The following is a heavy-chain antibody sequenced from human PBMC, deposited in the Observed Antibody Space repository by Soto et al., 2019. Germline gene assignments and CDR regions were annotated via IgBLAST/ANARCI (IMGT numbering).Heavy chain of an antibody. CDR3: AKDVESGWYEAFDY. CDR2: IRSFDYRT. CDR1: GFAFSQYG. Sequence: PGGSLRLSCTASGFAFSQYGMSWVRQAPGKGLEWVSSIRSFDYRTNYADSVKGRFTISRDNSKSTLSLQMSSLRAEDTAVYYCAKDVESGWYEAFDYWGPGTLVTV. D-gene: IGHD6-19*01. J-gene: IGHJ4*02. V-gene: IGHV3-23*01.